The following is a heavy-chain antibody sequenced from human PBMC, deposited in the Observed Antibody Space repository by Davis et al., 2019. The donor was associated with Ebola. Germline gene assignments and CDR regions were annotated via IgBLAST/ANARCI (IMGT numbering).Heavy chain of an antibody. D-gene: IGHD5-12*01. CDR3: ARGPVDIFDKTHFDY. V-gene: IGHV6-1*01. J-gene: IGHJ4*02. Sequence: PSETLSLTCAISGDSVSSNSAAWNWIRQSPSRGLEWLGRTYYRSKWYSDYAVSVKSRITINPDTSKNQFSLQLNSVTPEDTAVYYCARGPVDIFDKTHFDYWGQGTLVTVSS. CDR2: TYYRSKWYS. CDR1: GDSVSSNSAA.